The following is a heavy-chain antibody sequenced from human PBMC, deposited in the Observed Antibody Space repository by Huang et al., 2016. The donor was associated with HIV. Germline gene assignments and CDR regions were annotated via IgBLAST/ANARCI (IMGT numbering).Heavy chain of an antibody. Sequence: QVQLVESGGGVVQPGRSLRLSCAASGFTFRQYAMHWVRQAPGKGLEWVALISYDGSEKYFGDSLKGRFTISRDNSKNMLDLQMNSLRPDDSAMYYCVKDSPGVITIFGGDVWGQGTTVTVSS. CDR2: ISYDGSEK. J-gene: IGHJ6*02. CDR3: VKDSPGVITIFGGDV. V-gene: IGHV3-30*18. CDR1: GFTFRQYA. D-gene: IGHD3-3*01.